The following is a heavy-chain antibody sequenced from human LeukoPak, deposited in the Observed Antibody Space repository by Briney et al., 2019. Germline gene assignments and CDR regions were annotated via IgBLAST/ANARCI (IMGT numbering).Heavy chain of an antibody. D-gene: IGHD6-19*01. V-gene: IGHV3-66*01. CDR3: ARVRAVVAYYFDY. J-gene: IGHJ4*02. Sequence: AGGSLRLSCAASGFTVSSNYMSWVRQAPGKGLEWVSVIYSGGSTYYADSVKGRFAISRDNSKNTLYLQMNSLRVEDTAVYYCARVRAVVAYYFDYWGQGTLVTVSS. CDR2: IYSGGST. CDR1: GFTVSSNY.